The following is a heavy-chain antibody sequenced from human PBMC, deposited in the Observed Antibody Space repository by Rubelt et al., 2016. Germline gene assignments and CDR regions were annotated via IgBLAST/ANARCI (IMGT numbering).Heavy chain of an antibody. J-gene: IGHJ4*02. CDR2: INTDNDNT. Sequence: QLVQSGAEVKKPGASVKLSCKASGYTFTTSAVHWVRQTPGQRLDWMGWINTDNDNTKYSQDFQGRVTITRDTSASTAYMELSSLRSEDTAVYYCARERTWYSSGWLWIFDFWGQGTLVTVSS. D-gene: IGHD6-19*01. CDR1: GYTFTTSA. CDR3: ARERTWYSSGWLWIFDF. V-gene: IGHV1-3*04.